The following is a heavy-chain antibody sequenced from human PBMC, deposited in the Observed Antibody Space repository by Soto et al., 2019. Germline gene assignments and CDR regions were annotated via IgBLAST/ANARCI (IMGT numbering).Heavy chain of an antibody. J-gene: IGHJ6*02. CDR2: INHSGST. V-gene: IGHV4-34*01. D-gene: IGHD3-3*01. CDR1: GGSFSGYY. CDR3: ARGTGIVGVVIMYYYYGTDV. Sequence: SETLSLTCAVYGGSFSGYYWSWIRQPPGKGLEWIGEINHSGSTNYNPSLKSRVTISVDTSKNQFSLKLSSVTAADTAVYYCARGTGIVGVVIMYYYYGTDVWGQGTTVTVS.